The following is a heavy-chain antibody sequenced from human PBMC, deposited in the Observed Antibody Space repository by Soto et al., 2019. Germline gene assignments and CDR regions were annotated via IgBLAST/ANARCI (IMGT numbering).Heavy chain of an antibody. V-gene: IGHV4-30-4*01. CDR1: GDSIFGGDYY. CDR3: ARDVYSTILKPNDAFGI. Sequence: SETLSLTCTVSGDSIFGGDYYWSWIRQPPGKGLQWVGSIYYSGSTYYNPSLKSRVAISVDTSQNQFSLKLSSVTAADTAVYFCARDVYSTILKPNDAFGIWGQGTMVTVSS. CDR2: IYYSGST. D-gene: IGHD2-8*01. J-gene: IGHJ3*02.